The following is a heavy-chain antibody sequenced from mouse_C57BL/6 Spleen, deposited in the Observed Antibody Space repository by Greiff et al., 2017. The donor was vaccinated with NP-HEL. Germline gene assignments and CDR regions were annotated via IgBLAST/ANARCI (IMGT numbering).Heavy chain of an antibody. CDR1: GYTFTSYW. CDR2: IYPGNSDT. D-gene: IGHD1-1*01. J-gene: IGHJ3*01. Sequence: EVQLVESGTVLARPGASVKMSCKTSGYTFTSYWMHWVKQRPGQGLEWIGAIYPGNSDTSYNQKFKGKAKLTAVTSASTAYMELSSLTNEDSAVYYCTRGIITTVVEPFAYWGQGTLVTVSA. V-gene: IGHV1-5*01. CDR3: TRGIITTVVEPFAY.